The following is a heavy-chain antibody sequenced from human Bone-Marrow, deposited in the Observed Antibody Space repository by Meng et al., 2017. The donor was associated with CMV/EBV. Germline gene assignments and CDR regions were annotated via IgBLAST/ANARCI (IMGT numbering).Heavy chain of an antibody. CDR2: ISSGSHYI. CDR3: AKWSQWEHTRAQFDY. J-gene: IGHJ4*01. D-gene: IGHD1-26*01. CDR1: GFNFNSYT. V-gene: IGHV3-21*04. Sequence: GESLKISCEGFGFNFNSYTMDWVRQAPGRGLEWVSAISSGSHYIYYADSVKGRFTISRDNSKNTLYLQMNSLRAEDTAVYYCAKWSQWEHTRAQFDYWGQGTLVTVSS.